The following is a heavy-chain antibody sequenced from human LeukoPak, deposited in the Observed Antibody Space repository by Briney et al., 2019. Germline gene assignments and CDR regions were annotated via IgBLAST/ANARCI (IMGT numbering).Heavy chain of an antibody. Sequence: GGSLTLSCAASGFTFSSYWMRWVGHAPGKGLEGVANIKQDGSEKYYVDSVKGRFNISRDKAKNSLYLHMNSLSAEHTAVYSCARVARYDFWSGYYFFYYYYMAVWGKGTTVTVPS. D-gene: IGHD3-3*01. CDR3: ARVARYDFWSGYYFFYYYYMAV. V-gene: IGHV3-7*01. CDR2: IKQDGSEK. J-gene: IGHJ6*03. CDR1: GFTFSSYW.